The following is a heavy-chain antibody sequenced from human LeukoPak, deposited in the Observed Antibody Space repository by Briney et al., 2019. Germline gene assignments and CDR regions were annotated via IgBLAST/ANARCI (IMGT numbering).Heavy chain of an antibody. V-gene: IGHV3-30*04. CDR2: ISYDGSNK. J-gene: IGHJ4*02. CDR1: GFTFSSYA. Sequence: GGSPRLSCAASGFTFSSYAMHWVRQAPGKGLEWVAVISYDGSNKYYADSVKGRFTISRDNSKNTLYLQMNSLRAEDTAVYYCARDGGYSYGLTGYFDFWGQGTLVTVSS. CDR3: ARDGGYSYGLTGYFDF. D-gene: IGHD5-18*01.